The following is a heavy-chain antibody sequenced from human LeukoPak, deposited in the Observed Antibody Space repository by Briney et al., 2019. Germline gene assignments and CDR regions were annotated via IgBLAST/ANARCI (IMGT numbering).Heavy chain of an antibody. CDR2: ISSSGGST. J-gene: IGHJ4*02. Sequence: GGSLRLSCAASGFTFSSYAMSWVRQAPGKGLEWVSAISSSGGSTYYADSVKGRFTISRDNSKNTLYLQMNSLRAEDTAVYYCAKDLEVGRWELIIDYWGQGTLVTVSS. D-gene: IGHD1-26*01. CDR1: GFTFSSYA. V-gene: IGHV3-23*01. CDR3: AKDLEVGRWELIIDY.